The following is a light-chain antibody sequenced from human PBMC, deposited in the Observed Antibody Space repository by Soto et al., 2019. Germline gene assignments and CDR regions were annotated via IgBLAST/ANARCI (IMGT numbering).Light chain of an antibody. Sequence: DIQMTQSHSSLSASGGVRVTVTCRASQSISSYLNWYQQKPGKAPKLLIYGAVNLQSGVPSRFSGSGSGTDFTLTISSLQPEDFATYYCQQSYSSPRTFVGGTKVAIK. J-gene: IGKJ4*01. CDR1: QSISSY. V-gene: IGKV1-39*01. CDR2: GAV. CDR3: QQSYSSPRT.